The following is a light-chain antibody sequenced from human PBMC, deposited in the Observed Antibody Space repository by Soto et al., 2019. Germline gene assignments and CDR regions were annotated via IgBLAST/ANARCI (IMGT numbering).Light chain of an antibody. CDR3: QQYGSSPRT. Sequence: VVTPSPGTFSLFQGERATLSCRARQRFSSIYLAWYQKKPGHAPRRLIYGASSRATGITDRFSGSGSGTDFTLNICRLEPEDFAVYYGQQYGSSPRTFAQVTELESK. CDR1: QRFSSIY. CDR2: GAS. J-gene: IGKJ1*01. V-gene: IGKV3-20*01.